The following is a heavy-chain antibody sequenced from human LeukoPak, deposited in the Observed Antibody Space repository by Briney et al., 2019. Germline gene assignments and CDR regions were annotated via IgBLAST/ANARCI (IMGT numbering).Heavy chain of an antibody. V-gene: IGHV1-2*02. J-gene: IGHJ5*02. Sequence: GASVKVSCKASGYTFTSYDINWVRQAPGQGLEWMGWINPNSGGTNYAQKFQGRVTMTRDTSISTAYMELSRLRSDDTAVYYCARVPRRHHGLDPWGQGTLVTVSS. CDR2: INPNSGGT. CDR3: ARVPRRHHGLDP. CDR1: GYTFTSYD. D-gene: IGHD1-14*01.